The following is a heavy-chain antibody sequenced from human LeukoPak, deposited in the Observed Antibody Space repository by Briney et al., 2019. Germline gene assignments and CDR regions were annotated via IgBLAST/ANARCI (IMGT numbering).Heavy chain of an antibody. Sequence: GSLRLSCAASGFTFSNYVMSWVRQPPGKGLEWTGEIDHSGSTNYNPSLKSRVTISVDRANNQFSLKLSSVTAADTAFYYCARGRKGGSALWGQGTLVTVSS. CDR2: IDHSGST. D-gene: IGHD3-10*01. CDR3: ARGRKGGSAL. CDR1: GFTFSNYV. J-gene: IGHJ4*02. V-gene: IGHV4-34*01.